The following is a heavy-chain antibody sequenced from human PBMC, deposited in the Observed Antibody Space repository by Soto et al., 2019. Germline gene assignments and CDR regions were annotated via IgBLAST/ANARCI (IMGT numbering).Heavy chain of an antibody. Sequence: EQQLLEFGGTVVRPWGSQRRSCVGSGFTFEHYGMTWVRQTPGKGPEWVAGITWNGGTTGYIDSVKGRFTIARDNAKKTLYLQMNSLRPYDTALYYCARGLDAFDLWGKGTRVTVSS. V-gene: IGHV3-20*04. J-gene: IGHJ3*01. CDR2: ITWNGGTT. CDR1: GFTFEHYG. CDR3: ARGLDAFDL.